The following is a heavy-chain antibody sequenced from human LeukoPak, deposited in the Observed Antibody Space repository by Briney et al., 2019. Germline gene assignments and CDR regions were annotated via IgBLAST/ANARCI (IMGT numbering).Heavy chain of an antibody. J-gene: IGHJ5*02. CDR2: ISAYNGNT. V-gene: IGHV1-18*01. CDR3: ARDRFITMIVSPHPFDP. D-gene: IGHD3-22*01. Sequence: ASVKVSCKASGYTFTSYGISWVRQAPGQGLEWMGWISAYNGNTNYAQKLQGRVTMTTDTSTSTAYMELRSLRSDDTAVYYCARDRFITMIVSPHPFDPWGQGTLVTVSS. CDR1: GYTFTSYG.